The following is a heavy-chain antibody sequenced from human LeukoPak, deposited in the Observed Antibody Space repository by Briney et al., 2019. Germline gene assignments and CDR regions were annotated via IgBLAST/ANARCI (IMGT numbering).Heavy chain of an antibody. D-gene: IGHD2-2*01. J-gene: IGHJ5*02. CDR3: ARDGYCSSTSCLNRVLGP. CDR1: GGSISSGDYY. V-gene: IGHV4-30-2*01. Sequence: SETLSLTCTVSGGSISSGDYYWSWIRQPPGKGLEWIGYIYHSGSTHYNPSLKSRVTMSVDRSKNQFSLKLSSVTAADTAVYYCARDGYCSSTSCLNRVLGPWGQGTLVTVSS. CDR2: IYHSGST.